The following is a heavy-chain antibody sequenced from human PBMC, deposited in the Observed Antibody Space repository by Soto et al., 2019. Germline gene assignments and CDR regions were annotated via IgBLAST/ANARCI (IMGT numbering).Heavy chain of an antibody. V-gene: IGHV1-69*13. Sequence: SVKVSCKASGGTFSSYAISWLRESPGQGLEWMGGIIPIFGTANYAQKFQGRVTITADESTSTAYMELSSLRSEDTAVYYCAREIATYSSSWYGNYYYYYYGMDVWGQGTTVTVSS. CDR1: GGTFSSYA. J-gene: IGHJ6*02. CDR2: IIPIFGTA. CDR3: AREIATYSSSWYGNYYYYYYGMDV. D-gene: IGHD6-13*01.